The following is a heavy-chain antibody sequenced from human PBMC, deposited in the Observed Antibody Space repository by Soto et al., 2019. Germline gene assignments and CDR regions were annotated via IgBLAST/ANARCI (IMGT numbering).Heavy chain of an antibody. D-gene: IGHD2-15*01. CDR1: GFTFSSYA. CDR2: ISYDGSNK. V-gene: IGHV3-30-3*01. J-gene: IGHJ6*02. CDR3: ARDLGYCSGGSCYSGYYYYYGMDV. Sequence: QVQLVESGGGVVQPGRSLRLSCAASGFTFSSYAMHWVRQAPGKGLEWVAVISYDGSNKYYADSVKGRFTISRDNSKNTLYLQRNSLRAEDTAVYYCARDLGYCSGGSCYSGYYYYYGMDVWGQGTTVTVSS.